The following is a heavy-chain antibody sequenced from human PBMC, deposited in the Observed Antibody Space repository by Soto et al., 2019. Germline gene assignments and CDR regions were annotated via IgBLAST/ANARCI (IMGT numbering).Heavy chain of an antibody. CDR3: ARGGHDLWSGPFDY. D-gene: IGHD3-3*01. V-gene: IGHV4-4*07. Sequence: PPATLPSINSVTGSPLSTYNCNWILQPARKGLEWTGRIDTSGSTNYNPSLKSRVTMSVDTSKNQFSLKLSSVTAADTAVYYCARGGHDLWSGPFDYWGQGTPVTVS. CDR1: GSPLSTYN. CDR2: IDTSGST. J-gene: IGHJ4*02.